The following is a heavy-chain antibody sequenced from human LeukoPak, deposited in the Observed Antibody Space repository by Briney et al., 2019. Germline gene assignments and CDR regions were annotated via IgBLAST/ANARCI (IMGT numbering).Heavy chain of an antibody. CDR3: ASRGSNGAFDI. D-gene: IGHD1-26*01. Sequence: SQSLSLTCTVSGGSISSADYFWRWIRRAPGKGLEWIGYIYYSGSTYYNPSLKSRVTISVDTSKNQFSLRLSSVTAADTAVYYCASRGSNGAFDIWGQGTMVTVSS. J-gene: IGHJ3*02. V-gene: IGHV4-30-4*01. CDR1: GGSISSADYF. CDR2: IYYSGST.